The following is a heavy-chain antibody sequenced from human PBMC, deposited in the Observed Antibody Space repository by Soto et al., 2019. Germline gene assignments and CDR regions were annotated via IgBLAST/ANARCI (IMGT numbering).Heavy chain of an antibody. D-gene: IGHD2-15*01. V-gene: IGHV3-23*01. CDR1: GFTFSSYA. J-gene: IGHJ6*03. CDR3: AKPLTRYCSGGSCYSPRNYYYYYMDV. Sequence: PGGSLRLSCAASGFTFSSYAMSWVRQAPGKGLEWVSAISGSGGSTYYADSVKGRFTISRDNSKNTLYLQMNSLRAEDTAVYYCAKPLTRYCSGGSCYSPRNYYYYYMDVWGKGTTVTVSS. CDR2: ISGSGGST.